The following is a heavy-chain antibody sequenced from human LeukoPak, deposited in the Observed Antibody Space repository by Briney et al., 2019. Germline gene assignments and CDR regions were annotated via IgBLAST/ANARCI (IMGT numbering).Heavy chain of an antibody. CDR3: ARGFYGGYYYYYYMDV. CDR2: IYPGDSDT. Sequence: GESLKISCKGSGYSFTTYWIGWVRQMPGKGLEWMGIIYPGDSDTRYSPSFQGQVTISADRSISTAYLQWSSLKASDTAMYYCARGFYGGYYYYYYMDVWGKGTTVTVSS. D-gene: IGHD4/OR15-4a*01. V-gene: IGHV5-51*01. J-gene: IGHJ6*03. CDR1: GYSFTTYW.